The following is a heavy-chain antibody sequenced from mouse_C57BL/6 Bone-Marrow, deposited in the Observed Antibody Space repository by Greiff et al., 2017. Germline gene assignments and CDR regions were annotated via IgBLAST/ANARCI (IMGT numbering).Heavy chain of an antibody. CDR3: SGLEFYGSCGDCSFDV. J-gene: IGHJ1*03. D-gene: IGHD1-1*01. Sequence: QVQLQQSGPELVKPGASVKLSCKASGYTFTSYDINWVKQRPGQGLEWIGWIYPRDGSTKYNEKFKGKATLTVDTSSSTAYMELHSLTSEDSAVSLWSGLEFYGSCGDCSFDVWGTGTTATVSA. V-gene: IGHV1-85*01. CDR1: GYTFTSYD. CDR2: IYPRDGST.